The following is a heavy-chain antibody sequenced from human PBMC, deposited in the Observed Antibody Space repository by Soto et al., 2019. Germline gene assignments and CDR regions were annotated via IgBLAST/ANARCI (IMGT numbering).Heavy chain of an antibody. D-gene: IGHD3-3*01. J-gene: IGHJ6*02. CDR2: ISYDGSNK. V-gene: IGHV3-30-3*01. CDR1: GFTFSSYA. CDR3: ARDRNFATIFVTYYYYGMDV. Sequence: GGSLRLSCAASGFTFSSYAMHWVRQAPGKGLEWVAVISYDGSNKYYADSVKGRFTISRDNSKNTLYLQMNSLRAEDTAVYYCARDRNFATIFVTYYYYGMDVWGQGTTVTVSS.